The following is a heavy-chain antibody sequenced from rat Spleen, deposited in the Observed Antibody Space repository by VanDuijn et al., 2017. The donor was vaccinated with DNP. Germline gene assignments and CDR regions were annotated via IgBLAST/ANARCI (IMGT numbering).Heavy chain of an antibody. J-gene: IGHJ2*01. CDR3: ATHLITTYYFDY. CDR1: GFTFSNYD. V-gene: IGHV5-19*01. CDR2: ISPSGGST. Sequence: EVQLVESGGGLVQPGRSLKLSCAASGFTFSNYDMAWVRQAPTKGLEWVASISPSGGSTYYRDSVKGRFTISRDNAKSTLYLQMDSLRSEDTATYYCATHLITTYYFDYWGQGVMVTVSS. D-gene: IGHD1-10*01.